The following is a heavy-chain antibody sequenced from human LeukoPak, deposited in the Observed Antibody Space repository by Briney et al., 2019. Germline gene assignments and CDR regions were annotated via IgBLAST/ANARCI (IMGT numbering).Heavy chain of an antibody. CDR3: ARGGEYQLLDDF. CDR1: GYRFTCYY. J-gene: IGHJ4*02. CDR2: INPSGGST. V-gene: IGHV1-46*01. D-gene: IGHD2-2*01. Sequence: ASVKVSCKASGYRFTCYYMHWVRQAPGQGLEWMGIINPSGGSTIYAQKFQDRVSMTRDTSTNTVYMELSSLSSEDTAVYYCARGGEYQLLDDFWGQGTLVTVSS.